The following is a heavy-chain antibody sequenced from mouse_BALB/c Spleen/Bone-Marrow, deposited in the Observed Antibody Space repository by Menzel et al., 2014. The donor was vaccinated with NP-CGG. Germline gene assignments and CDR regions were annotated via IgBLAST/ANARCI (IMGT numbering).Heavy chain of an antibody. CDR3: ARDYDYDPAWFAY. Sequence: EVKLVESGGGLVKPGGSLKLSCAASGFTFSDYYMYWVRQTPEKRQEWVATISDGGSYTYYPDSAKGRFTISRDNAKNNLYLQMSSLKSEDTAMYYCARDYDYDPAWFAYRGQGTLVTVSA. CDR1: GFTFSDYY. J-gene: IGHJ3*01. D-gene: IGHD2-4*01. CDR2: ISDGGSYT. V-gene: IGHV5-4*02.